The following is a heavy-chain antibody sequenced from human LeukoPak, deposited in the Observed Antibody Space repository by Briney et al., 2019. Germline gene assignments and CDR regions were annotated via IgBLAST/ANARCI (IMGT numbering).Heavy chain of an antibody. J-gene: IGHJ4*02. CDR1: GGSISSYY. CDR2: IYYSGST. Sequence: SETLSLTCTVSGGSISSYYWSWIRQPPGKGQEWIGYIYYSGSTNYNPSLKSRVTISVDTSKNQFSLKLSSVTAADTAVYYCARHAYRAAAGTSLRFDYWGQGTLVTVSS. D-gene: IGHD6-13*01. V-gene: IGHV4-59*08. CDR3: ARHAYRAAAGTSLRFDY.